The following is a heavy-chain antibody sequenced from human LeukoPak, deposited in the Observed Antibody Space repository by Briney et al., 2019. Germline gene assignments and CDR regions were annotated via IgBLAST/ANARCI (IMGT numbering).Heavy chain of an antibody. CDR1: GYSISSVYY. D-gene: IGHD3-3*01. Sequence: SETLSLTCIVSGYSISSVYYWGWIRQPPGKGLEWIGEIYHSGSTNYNPSLKSRVTISVDKSKNQFSLKLSSVTAADTAVYYCAREDYDDSGAWYFDLWGRGTLVTVSS. CDR3: AREDYDDSGAWYFDL. J-gene: IGHJ2*01. CDR2: IYHSGST. V-gene: IGHV4-38-2*02.